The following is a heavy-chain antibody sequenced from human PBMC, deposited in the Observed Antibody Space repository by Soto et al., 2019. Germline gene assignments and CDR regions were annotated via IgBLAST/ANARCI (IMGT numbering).Heavy chain of an antibody. CDR2: VSFDGSNK. CDR3: ARDQTGITTAGGGRIDH. V-gene: IGHV3-30-3*01. D-gene: IGHD6-13*01. Sequence: QVQLVESGGGVVQPGWSLRLSCAASGFTFSTHAMHWVRQAPGKGLECVAIVSFDGSNKYYADSVKGRFTISRDNSKNTLYLQMSGLTPEDTAVYYCARDQTGITTAGGGRIDHWGQGTRVTVSS. CDR1: GFTFSTHA. J-gene: IGHJ4*02.